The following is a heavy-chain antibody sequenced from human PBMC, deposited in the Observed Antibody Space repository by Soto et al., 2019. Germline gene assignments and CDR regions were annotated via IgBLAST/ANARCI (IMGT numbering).Heavy chain of an antibody. D-gene: IGHD1-1*01. CDR1: GYTFTSYG. J-gene: IGHJ5*02. Sequence: ASVKVSCKSSGYTFTSYGISCVRQAPGQGLEWMGWISAYNGNTNYAQKLQGRVTMTTDTSTSTAYMELRSLRSDDTAVYYCARDGATGTTGWFDPWGQGTLVTVSS. V-gene: IGHV1-18*01. CDR2: ISAYNGNT. CDR3: ARDGATGTTGWFDP.